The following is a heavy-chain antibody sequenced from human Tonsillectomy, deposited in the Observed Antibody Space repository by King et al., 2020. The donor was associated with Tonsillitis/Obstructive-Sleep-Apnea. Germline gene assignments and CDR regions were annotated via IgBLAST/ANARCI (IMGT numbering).Heavy chain of an antibody. J-gene: IGHJ4*02. Sequence: VQLVESGGGLVQPGGSLRLSCAASGFTFSSYEMNWVRQAPGKGLEWVAYISSSGSTIYYADSVKGRFTISRDNAKNSLYLQMNSLRAEDTAVYYCATIFGVVKVYSGQGALVTVSS. CDR2: ISSSGSTI. V-gene: IGHV3-48*03. D-gene: IGHD3-3*01. CDR1: GFTFSSYE. CDR3: ATIFGVVKVY.